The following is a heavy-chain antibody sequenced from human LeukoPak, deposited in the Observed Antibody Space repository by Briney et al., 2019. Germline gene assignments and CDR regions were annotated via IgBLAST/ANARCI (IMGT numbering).Heavy chain of an antibody. D-gene: IGHD1-1*01. CDR3: ARGGPDERDPPADY. CDR1: GFTFFNYA. V-gene: IGHV3-23*01. CDR2: ISGSGGNT. Sequence: GGSLRLSCAASGFTFFNYAMSWVRQSPGKGLEWVSIISGSGGNTNYADSVKGRFTISRDNSKNTLYLQMNSLRAEDTAVYYCARGGPDERDPPADYWGQETLVTVSS. J-gene: IGHJ4*02.